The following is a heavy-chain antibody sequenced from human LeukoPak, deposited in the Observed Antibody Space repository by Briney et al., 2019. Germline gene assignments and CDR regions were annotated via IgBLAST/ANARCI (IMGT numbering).Heavy chain of an antibody. CDR1: GFTFSSYS. D-gene: IGHD1-26*01. V-gene: IGHV3-21*01. J-gene: IGHJ4*02. Sequence: GGSLRLSCAASGFTFSSYSMNWVRQAPGKGLEWVSSISSSSSYIYYADSVKGRFTISRDNAKNSLYLQMNRLRAEDTAVYNCARGSVVRATFGGDYWGQGTLVTVSS. CDR2: ISSSSSYI. CDR3: ARGSVVRATFGGDY.